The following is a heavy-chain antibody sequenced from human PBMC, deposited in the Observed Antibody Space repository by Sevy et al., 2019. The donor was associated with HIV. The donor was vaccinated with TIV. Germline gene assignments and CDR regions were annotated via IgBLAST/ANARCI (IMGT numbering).Heavy chain of an antibody. Sequence: GESLKISCKASGYRFTSYWIGWVRQMPGKGLQWMGIIYPDDSDTSYSPSFQGQVIISADKSINTAYLQLGSLKASDTAMYFCARRSYDTNGYPQYFFDSWGQGTLVTVSS. CDR1: GYRFTSYW. CDR2: IYPDDSDT. V-gene: IGHV5-51*01. CDR3: ARRSYDTNGYPQYFFDS. J-gene: IGHJ4*02. D-gene: IGHD3-22*01.